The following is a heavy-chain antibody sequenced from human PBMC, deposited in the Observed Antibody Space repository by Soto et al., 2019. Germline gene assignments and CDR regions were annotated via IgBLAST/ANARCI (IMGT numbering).Heavy chain of an antibody. J-gene: IGHJ4*02. V-gene: IGHV1-3*01. D-gene: IGHD6-19*01. CDR1: GYTFTSYA. CDR2: INAGNGNT. Sequence: ASVKVSCKASGYTFTSYAMHWVRQAPGQRLEWMGWINAGNGNTKYSQKIQGRVTITRDTSASTAYMELSSLISEDTAVYYCARGLAPYYFDYWGQGTLVTVSS. CDR3: ARGLAPYYFDY.